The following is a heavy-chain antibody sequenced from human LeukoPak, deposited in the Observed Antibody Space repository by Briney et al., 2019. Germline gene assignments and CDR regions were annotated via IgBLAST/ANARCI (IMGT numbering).Heavy chain of an antibody. V-gene: IGHV3-23*01. CDR3: AKDSEGYSSSWVFDY. CDR2: ISGSGGST. Sequence: GGSLRLSCAASGFTFSSYAMSWVRQAPGKGLEWVSAISGSGGSTYYADSVKGRFTISRDNSKNTLYLQMNSLRAEDTAVYYCAKDSEGYSSSWVFDYWGQGTLVTVSS. D-gene: IGHD6-13*01. J-gene: IGHJ4*02. CDR1: GFTFSSYA.